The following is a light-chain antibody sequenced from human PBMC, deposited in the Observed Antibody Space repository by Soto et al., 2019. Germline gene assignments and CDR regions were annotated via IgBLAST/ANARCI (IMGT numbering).Light chain of an antibody. CDR2: EGS. CDR3: CSYAGYV. V-gene: IGLV2-23*01. Sequence: QSALTQPASVSGSPGQSITMSCTGTSSDVGSYNLVSWYQQHPGKAPKLMIYEGSKRPSGVFNRFSGPKSGNTASLTISGLQAEDEADYYCCSYAGYVFGTGTKLTVL. J-gene: IGLJ1*01. CDR1: SSDVGSYNL.